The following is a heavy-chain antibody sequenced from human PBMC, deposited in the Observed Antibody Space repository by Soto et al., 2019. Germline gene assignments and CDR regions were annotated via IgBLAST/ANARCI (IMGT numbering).Heavy chain of an antibody. CDR1: GFTFSSNA. J-gene: IGHJ4*02. CDR3: AKGPNWNYPDY. CDR2: ISGGGGDT. V-gene: IGHV3-23*01. Sequence: GGSLRLSCAASGFTFSSNAMSWARQTPEKGLQWVSGISGGGGDTYYADSVKGRFTISRDNSKNTLYLQMSSLRAEDTAVYYCAKGPNWNYPDYWGQGTLVTVSS. D-gene: IGHD1-7*01.